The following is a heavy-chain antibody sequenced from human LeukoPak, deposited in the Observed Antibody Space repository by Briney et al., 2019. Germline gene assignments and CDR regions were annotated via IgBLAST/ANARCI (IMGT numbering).Heavy chain of an antibody. Sequence: SETLSLTCTVSGGSISSGSYYWSWIRQPAGKGLEWIGYIHYSGSTNYNPSLKSRVTISVDTSKNQFSLKLSSVTAADTAVYYCARGYCSSTSCLQFDPWGQGTLVTVSS. V-gene: IGHV4-61*10. J-gene: IGHJ5*02. D-gene: IGHD2-2*01. CDR2: IHYSGST. CDR1: GGSISSGSYY. CDR3: ARGYCSSTSCLQFDP.